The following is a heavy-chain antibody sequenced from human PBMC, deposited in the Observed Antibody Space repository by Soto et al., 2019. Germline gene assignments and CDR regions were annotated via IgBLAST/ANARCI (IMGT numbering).Heavy chain of an antibody. CDR2: IYYSGST. V-gene: IGHV4-31*03. D-gene: IGHD6-6*01. CDR3: ARGWPKGSSSTYYFDY. Sequence: PSETLSLTCTVSGGSISSGGYYWSWIRQHPGKGLEWIGYIYYSGSTYYNPPLKSRVTISVDTSKNQFSLKLSSVTAADTAVYYCARGWPKGSSSTYYFDYWGQGTLVTVSS. J-gene: IGHJ4*02. CDR1: GGSISSGGYY.